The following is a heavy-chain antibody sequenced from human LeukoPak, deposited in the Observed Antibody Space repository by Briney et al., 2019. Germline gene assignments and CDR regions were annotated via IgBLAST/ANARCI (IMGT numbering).Heavy chain of an antibody. CDR2: IFHSGTT. CDR1: GDSISSTHW. Sequence: SETLSLTCAVSGDSISSTHWWSWIRQSPGKGLEWIGEIFHSGTTNYSPSLKSRVTISIDKSKKQLSLKLSSVTAADTAVYYCARDSDPNSSSRYFDYWGQGTLVTVSS. D-gene: IGHD6-6*01. V-gene: IGHV4-4*02. J-gene: IGHJ4*02. CDR3: ARDSDPNSSSRYFDY.